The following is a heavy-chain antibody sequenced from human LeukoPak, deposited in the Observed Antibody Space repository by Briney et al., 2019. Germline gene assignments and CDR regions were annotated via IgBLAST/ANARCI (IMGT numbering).Heavy chain of an antibody. Sequence: PSETLSLTCTVSGGSISSYYWSWIRQPAGKGLEWIGRIYSSGSTTYSPSLKSRVTMSVDTSKDQFSLELISVTAADTAVYYCAKGTTISAFDIWGQGTTVTVSS. J-gene: IGHJ3*02. CDR3: AKGTTISAFDI. V-gene: IGHV4-4*07. CDR2: IYSSGST. D-gene: IGHD3-9*01. CDR1: GGSISSYY.